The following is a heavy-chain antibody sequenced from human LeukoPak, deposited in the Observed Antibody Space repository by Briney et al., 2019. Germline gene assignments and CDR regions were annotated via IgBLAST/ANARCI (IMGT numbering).Heavy chain of an antibody. Sequence: GGSLRLSCAASGFTFSSYAMHWVRQAPGKGLEWVAVISYDGSNKYYADSVKGRFTISRDNSKNTLYLQMNSLRAEDTAVYYCATMVRGVNWGQGTLVTVSS. V-gene: IGHV3-30-3*01. CDR1: GFTFSSYA. CDR2: ISYDGSNK. CDR3: ATMVRGVN. J-gene: IGHJ4*02. D-gene: IGHD3-10*01.